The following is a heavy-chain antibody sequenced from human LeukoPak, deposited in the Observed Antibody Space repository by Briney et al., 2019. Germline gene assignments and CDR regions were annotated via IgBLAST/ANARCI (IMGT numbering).Heavy chain of an antibody. CDR2: IKRDGTEK. V-gene: IGHV3-7*01. Sequence: GGSLRLSCAASGFTFSNYWMTWVRQAPGKGLEWVANIKRDGTEKYYVDSVTGRFTISRDNAQNSLYLQMNTLRVEDTAVYYCARDDSYDSSGYYPQFDLWGQGTLVTVSS. D-gene: IGHD3-22*01. CDR3: ARDDSYDSSGYYPQFDL. CDR1: GFTFSNYW. J-gene: IGHJ4*02.